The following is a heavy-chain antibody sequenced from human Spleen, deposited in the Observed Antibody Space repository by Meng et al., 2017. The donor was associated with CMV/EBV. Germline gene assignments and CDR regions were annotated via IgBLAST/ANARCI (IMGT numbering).Heavy chain of an antibody. CDR3: ARSGLYGDIHYWYFDL. Sequence: GESLKISCAASGFTFDDYGMSWVRQAPGKGLEWVSGINWNGDSTGYADSVKGRFTVSRDNAKNSLYLQMNSLRAEDTALYYCARSGLYGDIHYWYFDLWGRGTLVTVSS. J-gene: IGHJ2*01. V-gene: IGHV3-20*04. CDR2: INWNGDST. D-gene: IGHD4-17*01. CDR1: GFTFDDYG.